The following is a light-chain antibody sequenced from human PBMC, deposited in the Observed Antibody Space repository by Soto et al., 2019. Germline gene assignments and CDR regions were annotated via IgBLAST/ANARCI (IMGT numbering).Light chain of an antibody. J-gene: IGLJ1*01. CDR2: GNT. Sequence: SALTQPPSVSGAPGQRVTISCTGSSSNIGAGYDVHWYQQLPGTAPKLLIYGNTNRPSGVPDRFSGSKSGTSASLAITGLQAEDEADYYCQSYDISLSVSYVFGTGTKVTVL. CDR3: QSYDISLSVSYV. CDR1: SSNIGAGYD. V-gene: IGLV1-40*01.